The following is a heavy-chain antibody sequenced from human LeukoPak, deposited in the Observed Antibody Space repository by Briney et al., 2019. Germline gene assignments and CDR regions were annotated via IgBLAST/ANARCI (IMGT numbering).Heavy chain of an antibody. CDR3: ARAIGHFDSYYYGMDV. Sequence: PGGSLRLSCAASGFTFSSYAMHWVCQAPGKGLEWVAVISYDGSNKYYADSVKGRFTISRDNSKNTLYLQMNSLRAEDTAVYYCARAIGHFDSYYYGMDVWGQGTTVTVSS. J-gene: IGHJ6*02. V-gene: IGHV3-30-3*01. CDR1: GFTFSSYA. D-gene: IGHD3-9*01. CDR2: ISYDGSNK.